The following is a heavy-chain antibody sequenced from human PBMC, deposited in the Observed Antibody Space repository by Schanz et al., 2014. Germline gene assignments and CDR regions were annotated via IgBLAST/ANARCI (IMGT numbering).Heavy chain of an antibody. V-gene: IGHV3-13*01. CDR3: ARAHGNNWYGKGLDY. D-gene: IGHD1-1*01. Sequence: EVQLVESGGGLVQPGGSLRLSCAASGFTLSNSDMHWVRQGTGKGLEWVSTIGYLGDTYYPDSVKGRFTVSRDSGQNSLYLQMNSLRARDTAVYFCARAHGNNWYGKGLDYWGQGTLVTVSS. CDR1: GFTLSNSD. CDR2: IGYLGDT. J-gene: IGHJ4*02.